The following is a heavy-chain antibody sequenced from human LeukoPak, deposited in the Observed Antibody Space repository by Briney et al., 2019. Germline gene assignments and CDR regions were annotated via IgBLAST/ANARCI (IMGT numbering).Heavy chain of an antibody. V-gene: IGHV1-3*01. Sequence: ASVKVSCKASGYAFTSYAMHWVRQAPGQRLEWMGWINAGNGNTKYSQKLQGRVTMTTDTSTSTAYMELRSLRSDDTAVYYCARGVRDYGDYVPGGYWGQGTLVTVSS. J-gene: IGHJ4*02. CDR2: INAGNGNT. CDR1: GYAFTSYA. D-gene: IGHD4-17*01. CDR3: ARGVRDYGDYVPGGY.